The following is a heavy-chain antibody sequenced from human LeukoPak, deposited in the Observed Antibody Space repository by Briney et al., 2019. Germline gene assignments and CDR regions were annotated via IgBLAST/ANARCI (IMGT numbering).Heavy chain of an antibody. CDR2: IYYSGST. D-gene: IGHD6-13*01. CDR1: GGSISSYY. Sequence: PSETLSLTCTVSGGSISSYYWSWIRQPPGKGLEWIGYIYYSGSTNYNPSLKSRVTISVDTSKNQFSLKLSSVTAADTAVYYCARVPIAAAGPFFDYWGQGALVTVSS. J-gene: IGHJ4*02. CDR3: ARVPIAAAGPFFDY. V-gene: IGHV4-59*01.